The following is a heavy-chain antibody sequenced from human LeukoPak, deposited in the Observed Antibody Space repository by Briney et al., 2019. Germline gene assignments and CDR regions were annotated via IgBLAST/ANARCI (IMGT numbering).Heavy chain of an antibody. Sequence: GGSLRLSCAASGFTFSSYGMHWVRQAPGKGLEWVAVISYDGSNKYYADSVKGRFTISRDNSKNTLYLQMNSLRAEGTAVYYCARDRYVSSGYMGYWGQGTLVTVSS. CDR2: ISYDGSNK. J-gene: IGHJ4*02. D-gene: IGHD3-10*01. CDR1: GFTFSSYG. V-gene: IGHV3-30*03. CDR3: ARDRYVSSGYMGY.